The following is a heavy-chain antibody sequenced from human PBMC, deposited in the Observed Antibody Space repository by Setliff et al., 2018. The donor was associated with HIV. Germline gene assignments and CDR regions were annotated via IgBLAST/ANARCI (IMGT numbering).Heavy chain of an antibody. D-gene: IGHD2-8*01. CDR3: ARAPARANGVFDF. V-gene: IGHV1-8*02. J-gene: IGHJ4*01. CDR2: MTPLTAST. CDR1: GYTFVHFD. Sequence: ASVKVSCKTSGYTFVHFDIDWVRHAPGQGLEWIGWMTPLTASTGYSRKVQGRVTLTRDLSTGTAYMELNSRISNDTAVYYCARAPARANGVFDFWGRGSLVTVSS.